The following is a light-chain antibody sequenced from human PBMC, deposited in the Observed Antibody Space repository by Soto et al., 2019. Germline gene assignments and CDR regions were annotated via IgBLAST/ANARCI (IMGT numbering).Light chain of an antibody. J-gene: IGKJ4*01. CDR3: QQYHNWPPALT. CDR2: DTS. CDR1: QSVSSN. V-gene: IGKV3-15*01. Sequence: EIVMTQSPATLPVFPGERATLSCRASQSVSSNLAWYQHKPGQTPRLFFYDTSTRATGIPARFSASGYGTEFTLTISSLQSEDFAVYYCQQYHNWPPALTFGGGTKVEIK.